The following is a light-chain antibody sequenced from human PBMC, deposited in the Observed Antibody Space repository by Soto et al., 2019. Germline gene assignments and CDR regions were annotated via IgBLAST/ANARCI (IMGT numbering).Light chain of an antibody. CDR1: SSNIATKS. J-gene: IGLJ1*01. V-gene: IGLV1-44*01. CDR3: AAWDDSLHARYV. CDR2: SNS. Sequence: QSVLTQPPSASGTPGQRVTISCSGSSSNIATKSVNWYQQLPGTAPKLLIYSNSHRSSGVPDRFSGSKSGTSASLAIRGLQSEDEADYYCAAWDDSLHARYVFGTGTKLTVL.